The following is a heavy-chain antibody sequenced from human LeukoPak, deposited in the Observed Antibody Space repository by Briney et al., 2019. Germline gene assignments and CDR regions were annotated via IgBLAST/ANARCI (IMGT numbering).Heavy chain of an antibody. CDR3: ARLRPSIGAAGTFDY. J-gene: IGHJ4*02. V-gene: IGHV4-59*08. D-gene: IGHD6-13*01. CDR1: GGXISSYY. CDR2: IYYTGST. Sequence: SETLSLTCSVSGGXISSYYWSWIRQPPGKGLEWIGDIYYTGSTKYIASLKSRVTISVDTSKNQFSLKVSSVTAADTAVYYCARLRPSIGAAGTFDYWGQGTLVTVSS.